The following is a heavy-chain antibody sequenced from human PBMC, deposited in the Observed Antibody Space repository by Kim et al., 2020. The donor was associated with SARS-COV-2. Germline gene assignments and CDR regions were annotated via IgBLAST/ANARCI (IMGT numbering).Heavy chain of an antibody. CDR3: ARDIDSSSKYYFDY. CDR2: INHSGST. J-gene: IGHJ4*02. CDR1: GGSFSGYY. V-gene: IGHV4-34*01. D-gene: IGHD6-6*01. Sequence: SETLSLTCAVYGGSFSGYYWSWIRQPPGKGLEWIGEINHSGSTNYNPSLKSRVTISVDTSKNQFSLKLSSVTAADTAVYYCARDIDSSSKYYFDYWGQGTLVTVSS.